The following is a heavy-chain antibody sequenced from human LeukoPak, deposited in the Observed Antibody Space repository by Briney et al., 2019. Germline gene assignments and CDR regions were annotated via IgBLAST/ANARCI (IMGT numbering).Heavy chain of an antibody. CDR3: ARDVGFD. D-gene: IGHD6-25*01. CDR1: GGSVNSDNYY. J-gene: IGHJ4*02. V-gene: IGHV4-61*01. CDR2: IFYTGSN. Sequence: KPSETLSLTCTLSGGSVNSDNYYCSWIRQPPGRGLEWIGYIFYTGSNNYNPSLKSQVTISVDTSKNQFSMKVSSVTAAATAVYSCARDVGFDWGQGTLVTVSS.